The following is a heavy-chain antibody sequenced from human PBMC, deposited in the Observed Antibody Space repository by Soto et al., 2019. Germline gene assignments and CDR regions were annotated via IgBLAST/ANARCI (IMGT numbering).Heavy chain of an antibody. CDR3: AKLLHNSYYNVMDV. D-gene: IGHD4-4*01. CDR2: IGPSGNT. J-gene: IGHJ6*02. V-gene: IGHV3-23*01. CDR1: GFTFSNSG. Sequence: EVQLLESGGDLVQPGGSLRLICAASGFTFSNSGMRWVRQAPGQGLEWVSSIGPSGNTYYSDAVKGRFTISRDISKNTLFLQMDSLRAEDTATYYCAKLLHNSYYNVMDVWXQGTTVTVSS.